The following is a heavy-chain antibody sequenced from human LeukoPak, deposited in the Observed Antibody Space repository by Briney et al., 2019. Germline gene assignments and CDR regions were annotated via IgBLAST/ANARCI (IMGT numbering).Heavy chain of an antibody. CDR2: MNPNSGNT. CDR1: GYTFTSYD. J-gene: IGHJ4*02. V-gene: IGHV1-8*01. D-gene: IGHD3-9*01. Sequence: ASVKVSCKASGYTFTSYDINWVRQATGQGLEWMGWMNPNSGNTGYAQKFQGRVIMTRNTSISTAYMELSRLRSDDTAVYYCARVLYDILTGYESYFDYWGQGTLVTVSS. CDR3: ARVLYDILTGYESYFDY.